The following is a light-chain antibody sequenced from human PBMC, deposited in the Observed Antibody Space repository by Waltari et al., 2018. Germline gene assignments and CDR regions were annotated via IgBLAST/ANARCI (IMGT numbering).Light chain of an antibody. J-gene: IGLJ3*02. CDR3: CSDVGFDSLL. V-gene: IGLV2-23*02. CDR2: EVT. CDR1: TNDVGNFNL. Sequence: QSALTQPASVSGSPGQSITISCTATTNDVGNFNLVSWYQQHPGRAPKLIVYEVTKRSSGVSDRFPGSKSGNTASLTISGLQADDEADYYCCSDVGFDSLLFGGGTKVTVL.